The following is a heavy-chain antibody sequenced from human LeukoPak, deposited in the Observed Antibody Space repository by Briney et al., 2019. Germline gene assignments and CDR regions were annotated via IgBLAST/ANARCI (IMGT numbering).Heavy chain of an antibody. Sequence: GSVKVSCKASGYTFTSYDINWVRQATGQGLEWMGWMNPNNGNTDYAQKFQGRVTLTRNTSISTAYMELSSLRSEDTAVYYCTRGGPVAGTHKYFQHWGQGTLVTVSS. D-gene: IGHD6-19*01. CDR2: MNPNNGNT. CDR3: TRGGPVAGTHKYFQH. V-gene: IGHV1-8*01. J-gene: IGHJ1*01. CDR1: GYTFTSYD.